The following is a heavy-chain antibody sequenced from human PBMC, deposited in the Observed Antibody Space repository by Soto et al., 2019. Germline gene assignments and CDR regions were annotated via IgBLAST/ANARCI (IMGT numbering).Heavy chain of an antibody. V-gene: IGHV2-5*02. D-gene: IGHD2-21*02. CDR1: GFALTYIREG. J-gene: IGHJ6*02. CDR3: VQSRCGGDCLTFYSSHAYYGLDV. CDR2: VYWDDDK. Sequence: SGPTLVNPTQTLTLTCTFSGFALTYIREGAGWIRQPPGKALEWLALVYWDDDKRYNPSLRSRLTITKDTSKKQVVLTMTNMDPVDTATYYCVQSRCGGDCLTFYSSHAYYGLDVWGQGTTVTVSS.